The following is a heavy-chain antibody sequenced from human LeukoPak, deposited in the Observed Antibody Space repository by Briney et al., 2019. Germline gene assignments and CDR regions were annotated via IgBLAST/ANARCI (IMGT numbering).Heavy chain of an antibody. CDR2: INTNTGNP. V-gene: IGHV7-4-1*02. D-gene: IGHD3-3*01. J-gene: IGHJ6*03. Sequence: GASVKVSCKASGYTFTTYAMNWVRQAPGQGLEWMGWINTNTGNPTYAQGFTGRFVFSLDTSVSTAYLQISSLKAEDTAVYYCARGQRAHVEWSSYMDVWGKGTTVTVSS. CDR3: ARGQRAHVEWSSYMDV. CDR1: GYTFTTYA.